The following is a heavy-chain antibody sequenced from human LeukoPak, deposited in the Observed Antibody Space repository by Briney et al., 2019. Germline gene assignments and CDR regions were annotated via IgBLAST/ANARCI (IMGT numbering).Heavy chain of an antibody. D-gene: IGHD2-2*01. CDR2: IRYDGSNK. J-gene: IGHJ4*02. V-gene: IGHV3-30*02. CDR1: GFTFSSYG. Sequence: GGSLRLSCAASGFTFSSYGMHWVRQAPGKGLEWVAFIRYDGSNKYYADSVKGRFTISRDNSKNTLYLQMNSLRAEDTAVYYCAKNFLEVVVVPALDYWGQGTLVTVSS. CDR3: AKNFLEVVVVPALDY.